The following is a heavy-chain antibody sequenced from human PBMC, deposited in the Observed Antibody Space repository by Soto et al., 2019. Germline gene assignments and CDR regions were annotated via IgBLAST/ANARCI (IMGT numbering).Heavy chain of an antibody. D-gene: IGHD2-21*02. V-gene: IGHV4-4*02. CDR1: GGSISSSNW. CDR3: ASLAYCGGDCSTELDY. Sequence: PSETLSLTCAVSGGSISSSNWWSWVRQPPGKGLEWIGEIYHSGSTNYNPSLKSRVTISVDKSKNQFSLKLSSVTAADTAVYYCASLAYCGGDCSTELDYWGQGTLVTVSS. CDR2: IYHSGST. J-gene: IGHJ4*02.